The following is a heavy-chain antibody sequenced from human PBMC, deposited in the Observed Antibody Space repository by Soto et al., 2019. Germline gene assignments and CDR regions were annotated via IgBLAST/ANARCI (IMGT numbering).Heavy chain of an antibody. CDR3: ARNDSGSRNFDY. J-gene: IGHJ4*02. D-gene: IGHD3-10*01. V-gene: IGHV4-31*03. Sequence: ASETLSLTCTVSYDSISSGGYYWSWIRQHPGKGLEWIGYISDSGRPYYNPSLRSRVTISEDTSKNQFSLKLRFVTAADTAVYYCARNDSGSRNFDYWGQGTLVTVSS. CDR2: ISDSGRP. CDR1: YDSISSGGYY.